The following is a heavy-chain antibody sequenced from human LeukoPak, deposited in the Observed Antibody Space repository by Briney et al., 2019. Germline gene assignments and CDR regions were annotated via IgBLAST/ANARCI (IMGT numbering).Heavy chain of an antibody. D-gene: IGHD4-23*01. CDR1: GGTFSSYA. CDR3: ARDYGGNSGWFDP. Sequence: GASVKVSCKASGGTFSSYAISWVRQAPGQGLEWMGWISAYNGNTNYAQKFQGRVTMTRDTSINTAYMELSSLRSEDTAVYYCARDYGGNSGWFDPWGQGTLVTVSS. CDR2: ISAYNGNT. V-gene: IGHV1-18*01. J-gene: IGHJ5*02.